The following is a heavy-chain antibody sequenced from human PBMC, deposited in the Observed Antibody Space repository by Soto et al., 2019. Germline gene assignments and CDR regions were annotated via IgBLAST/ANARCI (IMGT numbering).Heavy chain of an antibody. J-gene: IGHJ4*02. Sequence: QVQLVESGGGLVKPGGSLRLSCAVSGFTFSDYYMTWIRQAPGKGLEWVSYISSSTSHTNYADSVKGRFTISRDNAKNSLFRQMNSLRAEDTAVYYCARGRRAAADYFDFWGQGTLVTVSS. CDR2: ISSSTSHT. CDR1: GFTFSDYY. D-gene: IGHD6-13*01. CDR3: ARGRRAAADYFDF. V-gene: IGHV3-11*05.